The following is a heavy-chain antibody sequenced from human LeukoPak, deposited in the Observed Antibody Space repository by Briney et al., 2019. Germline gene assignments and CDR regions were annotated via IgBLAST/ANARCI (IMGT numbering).Heavy chain of an antibody. CDR2: INPNSGGT. V-gene: IGHV1-2*02. CDR1: EYTFTGYS. D-gene: IGHD5-12*01. Sequence: GASVKVSCKASEYTFTGYSMHWMRQAPGQGLEWMGWINPNSGGTNYAQKFQGRVTMTRDTPISTAYMELSRLRSDDTAVYYCARDFGGLSGYSGYADYWGQGTLVTVSS. CDR3: ARDFGGLSGYSGYADY. J-gene: IGHJ4*02.